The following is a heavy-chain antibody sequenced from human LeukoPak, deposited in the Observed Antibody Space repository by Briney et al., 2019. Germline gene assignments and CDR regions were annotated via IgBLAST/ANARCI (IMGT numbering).Heavy chain of an antibody. Sequence: GGSLRLSCAASGFTFSSYWMSWVRQAPGKGLEWVTNIKQDGSEKYYVDSVKGRFTISRDNAQNSLYLQMNSLRAEDTAIYYCVRDRGTYRPIDYWGQGTLVTVSS. CDR1: GFTFSSYW. V-gene: IGHV3-7*03. J-gene: IGHJ4*02. CDR2: IKQDGSEK. D-gene: IGHD1-26*01. CDR3: VRDRGTYRPIDY.